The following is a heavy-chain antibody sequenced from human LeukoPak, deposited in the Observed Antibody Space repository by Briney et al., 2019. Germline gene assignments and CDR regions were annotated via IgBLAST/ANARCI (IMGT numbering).Heavy chain of an antibody. CDR2: IYPGDSDT. CDR3: AAQVGYSYGRPFDY. D-gene: IGHD2-15*01. V-gene: IGHV5-51*01. Sequence: GESLKISCKGSGYRFTSYWIGWVRQMPGKGLEWMGIIYPGDSDTRYNPSFQGQVTISADTSLSTAYLQWSSLKASDTAMYYCAAQVGYSYGRPFDYWGQGTLVTVSS. CDR1: GYRFTSYW. J-gene: IGHJ4*02.